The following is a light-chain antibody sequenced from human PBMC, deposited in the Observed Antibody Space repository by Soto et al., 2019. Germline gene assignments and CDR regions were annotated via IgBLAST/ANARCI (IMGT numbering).Light chain of an antibody. CDR3: QQYTNTNNPWM. CDR1: QIIRSW. J-gene: IGKJ1*01. CDR2: DAS. Sequence: DIQMTQSPSIRSASVGDGVTITCRASQIIRSWLAWYQQKPGKAPKLLVYDASTLQSGVASRFSGSGSGTEFTLIISGLQPDDSATYYCQQYTNTNNPWMFGQGTKVDIK. V-gene: IGKV1-5*01.